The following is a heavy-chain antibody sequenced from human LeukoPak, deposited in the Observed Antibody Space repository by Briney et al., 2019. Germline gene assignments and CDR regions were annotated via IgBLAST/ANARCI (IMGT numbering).Heavy chain of an antibody. CDR1: GGTFSSYA. D-gene: IGHD3-9*01. V-gene: IGHV1-8*02. Sequence: ASVKVSCKASGGTFSSYAISWVRQATGQGLEWMGWMNPAGEDAGYAQKFQGRMTLTRDTSVSTVYMELSSLRSDDSAVYYCARDEPYYNILTGYSGFDYWGRGTLVTVSS. CDR2: MNPAGEDA. CDR3: ARDEPYYNILTGYSGFDY. J-gene: IGHJ4*02.